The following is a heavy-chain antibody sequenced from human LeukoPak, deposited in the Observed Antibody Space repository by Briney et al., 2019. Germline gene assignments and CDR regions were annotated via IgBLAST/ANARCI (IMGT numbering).Heavy chain of an antibody. CDR2: ISGTGGST. CDR3: AKSGSWYYFDC. CDR1: GFTFSSYA. J-gene: IGHJ4*02. V-gene: IGHV3-23*01. Sequence: PGGSLRLSCAASGFTFSSYAMSWVRQAPGKGLEWVSSISGTGGSTYYADSVKGRFTISRDNSKNTLHLQVNSLRAEDTAVYYCAKSGSWYYFDCWGQGTLVTVS. D-gene: IGHD6-13*01.